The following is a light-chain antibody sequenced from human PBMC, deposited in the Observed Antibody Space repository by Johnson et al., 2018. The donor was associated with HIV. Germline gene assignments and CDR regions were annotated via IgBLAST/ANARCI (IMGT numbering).Light chain of an antibody. J-gene: IGLJ1*01. CDR1: SSNIGKNY. V-gene: IGLV1-51*02. Sequence: QSVLTQPPSVSAAPGQKVTISSSGSSSNIGKNYVSWYQQFPGTAPKLLIYENNKRPSGIPERFSGSKSGTSATLGITGLQTGDAADYYCGTWDTSLSAGGVFGSGTTVTVL. CDR2: ENN. CDR3: GTWDTSLSAGGV.